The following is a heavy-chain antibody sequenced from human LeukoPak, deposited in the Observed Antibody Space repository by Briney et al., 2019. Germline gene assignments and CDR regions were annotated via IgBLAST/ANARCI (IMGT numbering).Heavy chain of an antibody. Sequence: SLRLSCAASGFTFDDYAMHWVRQAPGKGLEWVSIIYSGGTIYYADSVKGRFTISRDNYKNTLYLQMNSLRADDTAMYYCARGYSGGETFDYWGQGALVTVSS. D-gene: IGHD6-19*01. CDR1: GFTFDDYA. CDR2: IYSGGTI. J-gene: IGHJ4*02. V-gene: IGHV3-66*01. CDR3: ARGYSGGETFDY.